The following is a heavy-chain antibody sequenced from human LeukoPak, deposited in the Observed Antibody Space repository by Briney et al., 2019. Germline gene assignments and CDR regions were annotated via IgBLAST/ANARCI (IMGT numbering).Heavy chain of an antibody. J-gene: IGHJ5*02. Sequence: ASVKVSCKASGYTFTGYYMHWVRQAPGQGLEWMGWINPNSGGANYAQKFQGRVTMTRDTSISTAYMELSRLRSDDTAVYYCARAAGYSSSWYIFGENVWFDPWGQGTLVTVSS. V-gene: IGHV1-2*02. CDR3: ARAAGYSSSWYIFGENVWFDP. D-gene: IGHD6-13*01. CDR2: INPNSGGA. CDR1: GYTFTGYY.